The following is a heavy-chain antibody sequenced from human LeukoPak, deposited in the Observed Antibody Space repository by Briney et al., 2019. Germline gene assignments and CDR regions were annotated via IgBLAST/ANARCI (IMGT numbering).Heavy chain of an antibody. V-gene: IGHV3-11*04. J-gene: IGHJ6*03. CDR3: ARQRFGDYNYMDV. CDR2: ISGTGKTS. Sequence: GGSLRLSCAASGFNFRDYYMRWLRQAPGKGLEWISHISGTGKTSKYAESMEGRFTISRDNSNHLLYLQMTSLRADDTAVYFCARQRFGDYNYMDVWGKGTTVTVSS. CDR1: GFNFRDYY. D-gene: IGHD3-10*01.